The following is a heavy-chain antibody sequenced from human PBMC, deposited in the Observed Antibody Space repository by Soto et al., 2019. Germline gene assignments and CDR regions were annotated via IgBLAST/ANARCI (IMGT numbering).Heavy chain of an antibody. V-gene: IGHV5-51*01. CDR1: GDTDTGYW. CDR3: VRLEHGDRTYFDY. J-gene: IGHJ4*01. D-gene: IGHD1-1*01. Sequence: PGASLNFSCRAAGDTDTGYWMGGVRQMPGKGLEWMGIIYPGDSDTRYSPSFQGQVTISADKSIRTAYLQWTSLKASDTAIYYCVRLEHGDRTYFDYLVHGPLVTVSP. CDR2: IYPGDSDT.